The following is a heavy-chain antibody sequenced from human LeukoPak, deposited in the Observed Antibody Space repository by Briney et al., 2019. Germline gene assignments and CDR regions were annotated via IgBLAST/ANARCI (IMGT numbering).Heavy chain of an antibody. CDR2: THSDGTT. CDR1: GFTVSNNY. Sequence: PGGSLRLSCEVSGFTVSNNYLNWVRQAPGKGLEWVSVTHSDGTTYYADSVKGTFTISRDNSKNTLYLQMNSLRDEDTAVYYCARPSSLDGSGRYYIDYWGQGTLVTVSS. D-gene: IGHD3-10*01. CDR3: ARPSSLDGSGRYYIDY. V-gene: IGHV3-66*01. J-gene: IGHJ4*02.